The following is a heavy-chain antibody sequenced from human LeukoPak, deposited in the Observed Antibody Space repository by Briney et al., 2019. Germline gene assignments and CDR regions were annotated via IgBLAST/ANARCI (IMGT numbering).Heavy chain of an antibody. J-gene: IGHJ4*02. CDR2: INHSGST. V-gene: IGHV4-34*01. CDR1: GGSFSGYY. D-gene: IGHD6-13*01. CDR3: ARGHVAVAPDY. Sequence: PSETLSLTCAVYGGSFSGYYWSWIRQPPGKGLEWIGEINHSGSTNYNPSLKSRVTISVDTSKNQFSLRLSSVTAADTAVYYCARGHVAVAPDYWGQGTLVTVSS.